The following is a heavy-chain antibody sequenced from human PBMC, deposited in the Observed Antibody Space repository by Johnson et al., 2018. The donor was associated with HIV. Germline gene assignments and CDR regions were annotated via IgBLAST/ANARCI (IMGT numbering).Heavy chain of an antibody. J-gene: IGHJ3*02. D-gene: IGHD3-22*01. CDR1: GFTFSSYW. V-gene: IGHV3-74*01. Sequence: VQLVESGGGVVQPGRSLRLSCAVSGFTFSSYWMHWVRQAPGKGLVWVSRINSDGSSTNYADSVKGRFTISRDNAENTLYLQMNSLRAEDTAVYYCAREGTFYYDSSGYDNAFDIWGQGTMVTVSS. CDR3: AREGTFYYDSSGYDNAFDI. CDR2: INSDGSST.